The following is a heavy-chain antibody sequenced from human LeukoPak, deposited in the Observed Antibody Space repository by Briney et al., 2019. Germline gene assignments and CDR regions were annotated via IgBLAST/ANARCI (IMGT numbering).Heavy chain of an antibody. J-gene: IGHJ5*02. CDR1: GFTFSNAW. Sequence: PGGSLRLSCAASGFTFSNAWMSWVRQAPGKGLEWVGRIKSKTDGGTTDYAAPVKGRFTVSRDDSRSIAYLQMNSLKTEDTAVYYCARGPSALGRTNGWFDPWGQGTLVTVSS. D-gene: IGHD2-8*01. CDR2: IKSKTDGGTT. CDR3: ARGPSALGRTNGWFDP. V-gene: IGHV3-15*01.